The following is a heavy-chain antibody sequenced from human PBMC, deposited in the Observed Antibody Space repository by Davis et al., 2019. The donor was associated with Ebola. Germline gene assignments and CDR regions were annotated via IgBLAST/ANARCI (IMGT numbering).Heavy chain of an antibody. Sequence: PGGSLRLSCAASGFTFSSYAMSWVRQAPGKGLEWVANIKQDGSEKYYVDSVKGRFTISRDNAKNSLYLQMNSLRAEDTAVYYCATPPGQQPLDYWGQGTLVTVSS. CDR3: ATPPGQQPLDY. CDR1: GFTFSSYA. J-gene: IGHJ4*02. V-gene: IGHV3-7*01. CDR2: IKQDGSEK. D-gene: IGHD6-13*01.